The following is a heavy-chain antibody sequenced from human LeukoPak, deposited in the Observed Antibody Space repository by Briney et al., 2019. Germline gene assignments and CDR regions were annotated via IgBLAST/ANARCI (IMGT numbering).Heavy chain of an antibody. D-gene: IGHD3-10*01. J-gene: IGHJ5*02. CDR1: GYTFSSYA. CDR2: IIPIFGTA. V-gene: IGHV1-69*13. CDR3: ARRFGEFGLRVGRFDP. Sequence: ASVKVSCKASGYTFSSYAISWVRQAPGQGLEWMGGIIPIFGTANYAQKFQGRVTITADESTSTAYMELSSLRSEDTAVYYCARRFGEFGLRVGRFDPWGQGTLVTVSS.